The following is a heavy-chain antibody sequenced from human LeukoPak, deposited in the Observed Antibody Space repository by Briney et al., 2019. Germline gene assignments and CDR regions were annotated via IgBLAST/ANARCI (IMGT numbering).Heavy chain of an antibody. CDR2: IWYDGTKK. CDR3: ARDLCSTTSCLDY. D-gene: IGHD2-2*01. V-gene: IGHV3-33*01. J-gene: IGHJ4*02. Sequence: GGSLRLSCAASGFTFSDFGMHWVRQAPGKGLEWVAVIWYDGTKKYYADSVKGRFTISRDDSKNTLYLQMNSLRPEDTAVYYCARDLCSTTSCLDYWGQGTLVTVPS. CDR1: GFTFSDFG.